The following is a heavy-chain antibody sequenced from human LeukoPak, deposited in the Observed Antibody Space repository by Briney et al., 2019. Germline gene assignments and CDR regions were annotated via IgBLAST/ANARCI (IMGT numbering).Heavy chain of an antibody. D-gene: IGHD4-23*01. CDR3: ARVYGGRTPYLYYYYMDV. CDR1: GGSISSYY. CDR2: IYTSGST. V-gene: IGHV4-4*07. J-gene: IGHJ6*03. Sequence: SETLSLTCTVSGGSISSYYWSWIRQPAGKGLEWIGRIYTSGSTNYNPSLKSRVTMSVDTSKNQFSLKLSSVTAAYTAVYYCARVYGGRTPYLYYYYMDVWGKGTTVTVSS.